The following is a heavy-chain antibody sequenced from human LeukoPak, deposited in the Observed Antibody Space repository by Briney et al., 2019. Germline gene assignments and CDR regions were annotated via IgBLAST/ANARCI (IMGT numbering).Heavy chain of an antibody. Sequence: SVKVSCKASGYTFASDDINWVRQATGQGLEWMGWINPNSGYTGYAQKFQGRVTMTANPSISTVYLELSSLRSEDTAVYYCAKAPNYYGSGSPYQMDVWGKGTMVTVSS. CDR2: INPNSGYT. V-gene: IGHV1-8*01. CDR3: AKAPNYYGSGSPYQMDV. J-gene: IGHJ6*04. D-gene: IGHD3-10*01. CDR1: GYTFASDD.